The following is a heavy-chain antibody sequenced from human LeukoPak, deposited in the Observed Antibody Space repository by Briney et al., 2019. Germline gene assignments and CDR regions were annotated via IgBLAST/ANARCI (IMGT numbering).Heavy chain of an antibody. Sequence: PGGSLRLSCATSGFTFIDYTMHWVRLAPGEGPEWVALVSSDGNDKQYAASVKGRFTISRDDSKNTVYLDMNTLKDEDTAVYYCARAHSASWYAAYWGHGTRVTVSS. D-gene: IGHD6-13*01. V-gene: IGHV3-30*04. CDR2: VSSDGNDK. CDR1: GFTFIDYT. J-gene: IGHJ4*03. CDR3: ARAHSASWYAAY.